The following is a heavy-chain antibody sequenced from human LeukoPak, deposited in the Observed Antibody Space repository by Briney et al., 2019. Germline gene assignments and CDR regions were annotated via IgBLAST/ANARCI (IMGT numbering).Heavy chain of an antibody. D-gene: IGHD6-6*01. CDR3: ARGKSIAARGTYDFFDS. J-gene: IGHJ4*02. Sequence: ASVKVSCKASGYTFTSYYMHWVRQAPGQGLEWMGIINPSGGSTTYAQKFQGRVTMTRDMSTSTVYMELSSLRSEDTAVYHCARGKSIAARGTYDFFDSWGQGTLVTVSS. CDR2: INPSGGST. V-gene: IGHV1-46*01. CDR1: GYTFTSYY.